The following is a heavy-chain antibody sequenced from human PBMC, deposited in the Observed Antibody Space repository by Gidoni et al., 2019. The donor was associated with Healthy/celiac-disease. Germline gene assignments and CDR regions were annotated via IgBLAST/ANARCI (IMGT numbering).Heavy chain of an antibody. CDR3: ASGDYFDY. CDR2: LYYSGST. V-gene: IGHV4-59*01. Sequence: QVQLQVSGPGRVKPSETLSLTCTVCGGTISSYYWSWIRQPPGKGMECIGYLYYSGSTNYNPSLKSRVTISVDTSKNQFSLKLSSVTAADTAVYYCASGDYFDYWGQGTLVTVSS. CDR1: GGTISSYY. J-gene: IGHJ4*02. D-gene: IGHD4-17*01.